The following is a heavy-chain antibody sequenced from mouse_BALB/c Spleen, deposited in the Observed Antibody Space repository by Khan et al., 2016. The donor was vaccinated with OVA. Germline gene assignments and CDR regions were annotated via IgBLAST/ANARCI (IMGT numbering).Heavy chain of an antibody. V-gene: IGHV1-26*01. D-gene: IGHD2-14*01. Sequence: VRLQQSGPDLVKPGASVKMSCKASGYSFTNYYVNWVKQSHGKSLECIGRVNPNTGNTNYNQKFKGKAILIVDTSSSTAYIELRGLTSEDSAVYYCARGYDFFAYWGQGTLVTVSA. CDR3: ARGYDFFAY. CDR1: GYSFTNYY. J-gene: IGHJ3*01. CDR2: VNPNTGNT.